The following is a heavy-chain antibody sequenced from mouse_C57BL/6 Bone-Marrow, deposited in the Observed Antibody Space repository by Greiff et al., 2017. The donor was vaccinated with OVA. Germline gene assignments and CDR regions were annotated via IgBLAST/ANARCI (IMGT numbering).Heavy chain of an antibody. Sequence: QVQLQQSGAELVRPGASVTLSCKASGYPFTDYEMHWVKQTPVHGLEWIGAIDPETGGTAYNQKFKGKAILTVDKPYSTAYMELHSLTSEDSAVYYCTRDYWGQGTTLTVSS. J-gene: IGHJ2*01. CDR1: GYPFTDYE. CDR2: IDPETGGT. V-gene: IGHV1-15*01. CDR3: TRDY.